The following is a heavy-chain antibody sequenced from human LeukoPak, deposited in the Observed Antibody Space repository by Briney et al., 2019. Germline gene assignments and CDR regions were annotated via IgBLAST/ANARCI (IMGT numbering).Heavy chain of an antibody. V-gene: IGHV3-7*01. Sequence: GGSLRLSCSASGFTFSTYWMSWVRQAPGKGLEWVANMRRDGNEIYYLDSVRGRFTISRDNAKNTLYLQVNNLRAEDTAVYYCARGPNSNWSGLDFWGQGTLLTVSS. J-gene: IGHJ4*02. CDR2: MRRDGNEI. CDR1: GFTFSTYW. D-gene: IGHD6-6*01. CDR3: ARGPNSNWSGLDF.